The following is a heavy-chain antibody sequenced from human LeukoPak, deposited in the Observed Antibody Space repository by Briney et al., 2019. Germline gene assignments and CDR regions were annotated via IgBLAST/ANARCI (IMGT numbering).Heavy chain of an antibody. CDR1: GFGFSSYT. J-gene: IGHJ6*03. CDR3: AKGYGWEASYYYYYMDV. V-gene: IGHV3-21*01. D-gene: IGHD1-26*01. CDR2: IDSSSSYI. Sequence: GGSLRLSCAASGFGFSSYTMNWVRQAPGKGLERVSAIDSSSSYIYYAGSVKGRFTISRDNARNSLYLQMNSLRAEDTAVYYCAKGYGWEASYYYYYMDVWGKGTTVTISS.